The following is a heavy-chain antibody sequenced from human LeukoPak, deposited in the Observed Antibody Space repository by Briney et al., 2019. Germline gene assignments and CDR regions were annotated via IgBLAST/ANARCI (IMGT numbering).Heavy chain of an antibody. Sequence: GRSLRLSCAASGFTFSSYAMHWVRQAPGKGLEWVAVISYDGSNKYYADSVKGRFTISRDNSKNTLYLQMNSLRAEDTAVYYCARAPDGYSGFEADYWGQGTLVTVSP. CDR2: ISYDGSNK. CDR3: ARAPDGYSGFEADY. J-gene: IGHJ4*02. CDR1: GFTFSSYA. V-gene: IGHV3-30*04. D-gene: IGHD5-12*01.